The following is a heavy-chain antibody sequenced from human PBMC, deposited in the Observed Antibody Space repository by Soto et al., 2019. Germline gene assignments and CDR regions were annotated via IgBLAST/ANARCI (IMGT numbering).Heavy chain of an antibody. CDR1: GFTFRSYV. V-gene: IGHV3-30*19. Sequence: QVQLVESGGGVVQPGTSLRVSCVGSGFTFRSYVMHWVRQAPGKGLEWVALTSYDGSDKYYDDSVRGRFTISRDNSRHTVDLQMDSLRLEDTALYYCARWGTTGGLDVWGQGTLVSVSS. CDR3: ARWGTTGGLDV. CDR2: TSYDGSDK. D-gene: IGHD3-16*01. J-gene: IGHJ1*01.